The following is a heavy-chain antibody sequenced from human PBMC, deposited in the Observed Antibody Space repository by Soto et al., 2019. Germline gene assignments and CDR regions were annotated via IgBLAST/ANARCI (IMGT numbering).Heavy chain of an antibody. CDR2: ISYDGSNK. CDR1: GFTFSSYA. Sequence: GGSLRLSCAASGFTFSSYAMHWVRQAPGKGLEWVAVISYDGSNKYYADSVKGRFTISRDNSKNTLYLQMNSLRAEDTAVYYCASDMTTYGDYLPNPFDYWGQGTLVTVSS. J-gene: IGHJ4*02. CDR3: ASDMTTYGDYLPNPFDY. D-gene: IGHD4-17*01. V-gene: IGHV3-30-3*01.